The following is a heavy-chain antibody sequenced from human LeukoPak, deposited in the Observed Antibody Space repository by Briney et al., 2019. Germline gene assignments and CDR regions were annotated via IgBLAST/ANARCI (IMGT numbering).Heavy chain of an antibody. CDR3: ARDFTSGSHDE. CDR2: ISYDGSNK. Sequence: GGSLRLSCAASGFTFSSYAMHWVRQAPGKGLEWVAVISYDGSNKYYADSVKGRFTISRDNAKNSLYLQMNSLRAEDTALYYCARDFTSGSHDEWGQGTLVTVSS. J-gene: IGHJ4*02. V-gene: IGHV3-30*04. D-gene: IGHD1-26*01. CDR1: GFTFSSYA.